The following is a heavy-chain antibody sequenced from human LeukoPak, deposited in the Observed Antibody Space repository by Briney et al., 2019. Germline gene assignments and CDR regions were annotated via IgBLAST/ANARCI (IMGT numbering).Heavy chain of an antibody. CDR1: GYTFTGYY. V-gene: IGHV1-46*01. Sequence: VASVKVSCTASGYTFTGYYMHWVRQAPGQGLEWMGIINPSGGSTSYAQKFQGRVTMTRDMSTSTVYMELSSLRSEDTAVYYCASGLPGGSSWVDDAFDIWGQGTMVTVSS. CDR3: ASGLPGGSSWVDDAFDI. J-gene: IGHJ3*02. CDR2: INPSGGST. D-gene: IGHD6-13*01.